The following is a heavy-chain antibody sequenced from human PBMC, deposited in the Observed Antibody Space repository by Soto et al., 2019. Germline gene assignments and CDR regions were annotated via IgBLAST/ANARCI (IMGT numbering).Heavy chain of an antibody. D-gene: IGHD1-26*01. J-gene: IGHJ5*02. V-gene: IGHV3-30*18. CDR3: AKDPNPNSGSLNWFDP. CDR1: GFTFSTYG. CDR2: ITYDGSNK. Sequence: QVQLVESGGGVVQPGRSLRLSCAASGFTFSTYGMHWVRQAPGKGLEWVAVITYDGSNKNYADSVEGRFTISRDNSKNTLYQQMNSLRAEDTAVYYCAKDPNPNSGSLNWFDPWGQGTLVTVTS.